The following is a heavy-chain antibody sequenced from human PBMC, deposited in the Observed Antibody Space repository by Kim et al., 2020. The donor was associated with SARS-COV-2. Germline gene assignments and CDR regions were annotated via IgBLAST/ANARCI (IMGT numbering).Heavy chain of an antibody. CDR2: INHSGST. J-gene: IGHJ6*02. CDR3: ARGVLLWFGELRAFANYGMDV. Sequence: SETLSLTCAVYGGSFSGYYWSWIRQPPGKGLEWIGEINHSGSTNYNPSLKSRVTISVDTSKNQFSLKLSSVTAADTAVYYCARGVLLWFGELRAFANYGMDVWGQGTTVTVSS. CDR1: GGSFSGYY. D-gene: IGHD3-10*01. V-gene: IGHV4-34*01.